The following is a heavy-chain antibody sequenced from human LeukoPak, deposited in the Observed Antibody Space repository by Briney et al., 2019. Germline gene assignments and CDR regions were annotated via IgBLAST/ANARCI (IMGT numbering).Heavy chain of an antibody. Sequence: SETLSLTCTVSGGSISSYYWSWIRQPPGKGLGGIGNIYYSGSTNYNPSLKSRVTISVDTSKNQFSLKLSSVTAADTAVYYCARGWSGYYYYYGMDVWGQGTTVTVSS. J-gene: IGHJ6*02. CDR2: IYYSGST. CDR1: GGSISSYY. V-gene: IGHV4-59*01. CDR3: ARGWSGYYYYYGMDV. D-gene: IGHD3-3*01.